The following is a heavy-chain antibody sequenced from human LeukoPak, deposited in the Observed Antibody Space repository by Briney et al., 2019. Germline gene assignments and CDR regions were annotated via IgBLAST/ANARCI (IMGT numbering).Heavy chain of an antibody. CDR1: GFTFSDYY. CDR2: ISSSGSTI. CDR3: ARDRSSGWSQTDY. V-gene: IGHV3-11*01. J-gene: IGHJ4*02. Sequence: GGSLRLSCAASGFTFSDYYMSWIRQAPGKGLEWVSYISSSGSTIYYADSVKGRFTISRDNAKNSLYLQMNSLRAEDTAVYYCARDRSSGWSQTDYWGQGTLVTVSS. D-gene: IGHD6-19*01.